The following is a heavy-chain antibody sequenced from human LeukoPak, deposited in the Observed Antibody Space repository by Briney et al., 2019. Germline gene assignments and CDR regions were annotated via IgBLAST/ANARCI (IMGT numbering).Heavy chain of an antibody. CDR3: ARDSVAAPNWFDP. J-gene: IGHJ5*02. CDR2: TYTSGTT. V-gene: IGHV4-4*07. Sequence: SETLSLTCFISGGSISSYFWSWVRQPAGKGLEWIGRTYTSGTTNYNTSLMSRVTLSLDTSKNQFSLKLSSVTAADTAVYYCARDSVAAPNWFDPWGQGTLVTVSS. CDR1: GGSISSYF. D-gene: IGHD2-15*01.